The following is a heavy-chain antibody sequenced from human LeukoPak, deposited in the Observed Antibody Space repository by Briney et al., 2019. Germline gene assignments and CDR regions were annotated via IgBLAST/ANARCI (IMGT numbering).Heavy chain of an antibody. J-gene: IGHJ3*02. CDR3: ARDSRGGGSYDAFDI. D-gene: IGHD2-15*01. Sequence: PGGSLRLSCAASGFTFSSYAMSWVRQAPGKGLEWVSVIYSGGSTYYADSVKGRFTISRDNSKNTLYLQMNSLRAEDTAVYYCARDSRGGGSYDAFDIWGQGTMVTVSS. V-gene: IGHV3-53*01. CDR1: GFTFSSYA. CDR2: IYSGGST.